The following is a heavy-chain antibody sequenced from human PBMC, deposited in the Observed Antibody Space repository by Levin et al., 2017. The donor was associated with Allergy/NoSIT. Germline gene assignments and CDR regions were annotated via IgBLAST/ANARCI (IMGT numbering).Heavy chain of an antibody. CDR2: IDPEDAEI. J-gene: IGHJ6*02. D-gene: IGHD6-19*01. CDR1: GYTLSEVA. V-gene: IGHV1-24*01. CDR3: AKLLAGFYYGMNV. Sequence: ASVKVSCKISGYTLSEVAMHWVRKAPGKGLEWMGGIDPEDAEIIYAQKFQGRVTMTEDTSTDTAYMELSSLTSEDTAVYYCAKLLAGFYYGMNVWGPGTTVTVSS.